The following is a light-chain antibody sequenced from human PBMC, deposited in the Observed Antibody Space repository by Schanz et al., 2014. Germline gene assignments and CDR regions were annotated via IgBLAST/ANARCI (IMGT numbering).Light chain of an antibody. CDR1: EPTATNF. J-gene: IGKJ1*01. V-gene: IGKV3-20*01. CDR2: GAS. CDR3: KQYGSSPAVA. Sequence: ESVLTQSPDTLSVSPGERATLSCRASEPTATNFFAWYQKKPGQAPRLLIYGASRRAAGIPDRFSGSGSGTEFTLPISSLQSEDFAVYYCKQYGSSPAVAFGQGTKVEIK.